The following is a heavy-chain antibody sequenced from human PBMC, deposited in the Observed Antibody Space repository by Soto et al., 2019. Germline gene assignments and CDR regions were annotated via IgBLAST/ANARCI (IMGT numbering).Heavy chain of an antibody. D-gene: IGHD1-26*01. V-gene: IGHV1-3*01. CDR1: GYTFTNHA. Sequence: QVQLVQSGAEVKKPGASVKVSCKASGYTFTNHAIYWVRQAPGQRLEWMGWINAGNGNTKYSQTFQGRVTLTRDTSASTAYMDLSSLRSEDTAVYYCAPDSWVRGSNRWDFDYWGQGTRVTVSS. J-gene: IGHJ4*01. CDR3: APDSWVRGSNRWDFDY. CDR2: INAGNGNT.